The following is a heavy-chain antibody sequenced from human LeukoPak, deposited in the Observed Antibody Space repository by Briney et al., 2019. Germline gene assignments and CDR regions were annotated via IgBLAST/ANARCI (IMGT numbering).Heavy chain of an antibody. J-gene: IGHJ4*02. Sequence: GGSLRLSCAASGFTFSSYGMHWVRQASGKGLEWVAVIWYDGSNKYYADSVKGRFTISRDNSKNTLYLQMNSLRAEDTAVYYCATGGFRNYYFDYWGQGTLATVSS. D-gene: IGHD1-14*01. CDR2: IWYDGSNK. CDR1: GFTFSSYG. V-gene: IGHV3-33*01. CDR3: ATGGFRNYYFDY.